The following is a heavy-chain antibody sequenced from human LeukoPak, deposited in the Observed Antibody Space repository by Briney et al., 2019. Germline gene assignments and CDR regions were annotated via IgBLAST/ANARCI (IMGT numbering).Heavy chain of an antibody. V-gene: IGHV4-39*07. Sequence: SETLCLTCTVSGGSISSSSYYWGWIRQPPGKGLEWIGSIYYSGSTNYNPSLKSRVTISVDTSKNQFSLGLRSVTAADTAVYYCARDFSSSSSVYYYYMDVWGKGTTVTVSS. J-gene: IGHJ6*03. D-gene: IGHD6-6*01. CDR2: IYYSGST. CDR3: ARDFSSSSSVYYYYMDV. CDR1: GGSISSSSYY.